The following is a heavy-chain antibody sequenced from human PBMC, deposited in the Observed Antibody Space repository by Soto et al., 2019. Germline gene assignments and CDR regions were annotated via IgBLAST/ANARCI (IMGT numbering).Heavy chain of an antibody. J-gene: IGHJ3*02. Sequence: ASVKVSCKASGYTFTSYGISWVRQAPGQGLEWMGRISAYNGNTNYAQKLQGRVTMTTDTSTSTAYMELSSLRSEDTAVYYCASGPLLYSGRHFLGDHAFDIWGQGTMVTVSS. V-gene: IGHV1-18*01. CDR3: ASGPLLYSGRHFLGDHAFDI. D-gene: IGHD1-26*01. CDR2: ISAYNGNT. CDR1: GYTFTSYG.